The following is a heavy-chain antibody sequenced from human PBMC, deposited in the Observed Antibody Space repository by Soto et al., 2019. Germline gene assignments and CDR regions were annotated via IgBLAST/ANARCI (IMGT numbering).Heavy chain of an antibody. Sequence: QVQLVQSGGEVKKPGASVKVSCKVSGYTFNSFGLTWVRQAPGQGLEWLGWINPYNGHTNYAQMVQGRVAMTTDTSTSTAYMELSSLTFDDTAVYFCARGFTVGANDHWGQGTLVTVSS. CDR3: ARGFTVGANDH. J-gene: IGHJ5*02. D-gene: IGHD4-4*01. CDR2: INPYNGHT. CDR1: GYTFNSFG. V-gene: IGHV1-18*01.